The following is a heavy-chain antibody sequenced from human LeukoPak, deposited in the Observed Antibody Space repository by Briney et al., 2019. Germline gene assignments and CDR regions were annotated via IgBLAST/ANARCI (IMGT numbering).Heavy chain of an antibody. CDR2: IYHSGST. J-gene: IGHJ3*02. CDR3: ARVAVYCSSTSCADAFDI. CDR1: GGSFSSYY. D-gene: IGHD2-2*01. Sequence: SETLSLTCAVYGGSFSSYYWSWIRQPPGKGLEWNGYIYHSGSTYYNPSLKSRVTISVDRSKNQFSLKLSSVTAADTAVYYCARVAVYCSSTSCADAFDIWGQGTMVTVSS. V-gene: IGHV4-34*01.